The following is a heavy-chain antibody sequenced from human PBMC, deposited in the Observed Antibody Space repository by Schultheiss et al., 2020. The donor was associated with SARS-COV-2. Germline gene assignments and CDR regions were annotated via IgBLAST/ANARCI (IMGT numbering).Heavy chain of an antibody. D-gene: IGHD3-10*01. Sequence: ESLKISCAASGFTFSSYWMSWVRQAPGKGLEWVANIKQDGSEKYYVDSVKGRFTISRDNAKNSLYLQMNSLRAEDTAVYYCARAVTMVQGVPFDYWGQGTLVTVSS. V-gene: IGHV3-7*03. J-gene: IGHJ4*02. CDR1: GFTFSSYW. CDR2: IKQDGSEK. CDR3: ARAVTMVQGVPFDY.